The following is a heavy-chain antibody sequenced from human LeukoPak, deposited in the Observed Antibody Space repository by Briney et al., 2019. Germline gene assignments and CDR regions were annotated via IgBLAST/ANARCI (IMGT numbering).Heavy chain of an antibody. CDR2: IYSGGRT. Sequence: QPGGSLRLSCAASGFTVSSNYMSWVRQAPGKGLEWVSVIYSGGRTYYADSVKGRFTISRDNSKNTLYLQMNSLRAEDTAVYYCARVGQYYDILTGYFGYWSQGTLVTVSS. D-gene: IGHD3-9*01. CDR1: GFTVSSNY. V-gene: IGHV3-53*05. J-gene: IGHJ4*02. CDR3: ARVGQYYDILTGYFGY.